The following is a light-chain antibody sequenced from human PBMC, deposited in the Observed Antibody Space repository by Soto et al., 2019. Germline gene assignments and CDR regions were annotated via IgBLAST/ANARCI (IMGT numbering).Light chain of an antibody. CDR3: SSYTSSDTLYV. Sequence: QSVLSQPASVSGSPGQSITMSCTGTSSDIGNYNHVSWYQQHPGKAPKLVIYDVINRPSGVSNRFSGSKSGNTASLTISGLQADDEADYYCSSYTSSDTLYVFGNGTKVTVL. CDR1: SSDIGNYNH. V-gene: IGLV2-14*01. CDR2: DVI. J-gene: IGLJ1*01.